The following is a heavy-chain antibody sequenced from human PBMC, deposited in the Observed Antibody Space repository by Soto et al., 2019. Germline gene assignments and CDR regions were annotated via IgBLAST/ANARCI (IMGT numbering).Heavy chain of an antibody. CDR2: IKSKTDGGTT. CDR3: TPTYYDFWSGYYLTEN. J-gene: IGHJ4*02. CDR1: GFTFSNAW. V-gene: IGHV3-15*07. Sequence: GGSLRLSCAASGFTFSNAWMNWVRQAPGKGLEWVGRIKSKTDGGTTDYAAPVKGRFTISRDDSKNTLYLQMNSLKTEDTAVYYCTPTYYDFWSGYYLTENWGQGTLVTVSS. D-gene: IGHD3-3*01.